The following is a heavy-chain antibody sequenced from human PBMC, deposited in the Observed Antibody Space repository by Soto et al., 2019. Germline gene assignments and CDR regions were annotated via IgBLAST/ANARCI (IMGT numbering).Heavy chain of an antibody. D-gene: IGHD2-21*02. V-gene: IGHV5-51*01. CDR1: GYSFTSYW. CDR3: ARLRYCGGDCSEYNWFDP. Sequence: GESLKISCKGSGYSFTSYWIGWVRQMPGKGLEWMGIIYPGDSDTRYSPSFQGQVTISADKSISTAYLQWSSLKASDTAMYYCARLRYCGGDCSEYNWFDPWGQGTLVTVSS. J-gene: IGHJ5*02. CDR2: IYPGDSDT.